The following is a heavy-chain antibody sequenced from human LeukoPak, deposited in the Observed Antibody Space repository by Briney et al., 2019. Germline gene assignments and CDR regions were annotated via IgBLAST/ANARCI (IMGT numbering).Heavy chain of an antibody. V-gene: IGHV4-39*01. Sequence: SETLSLTCTVSGGSISSSSYYWGWIRQPPGKGLEWIGSIYYSGSTYYDPSLESRVTISVDTSKNQFSLKLSSVTAADTAVYYCATLIAVADYFDYWGQGTLVTVSS. CDR3: ATLIAVADYFDY. CDR2: IYYSGST. CDR1: GGSISSSSYY. J-gene: IGHJ4*02. D-gene: IGHD6-19*01.